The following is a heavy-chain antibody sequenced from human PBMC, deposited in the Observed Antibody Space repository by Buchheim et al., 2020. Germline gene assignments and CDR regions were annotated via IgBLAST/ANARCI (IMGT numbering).Heavy chain of an antibody. CDR2: ISYDGSNK. V-gene: IGHV3-30*04. CDR3: AREGLQFLEWLPQTATLPD. D-gene: IGHD3-3*01. Sequence: QVQLVESGGGVVQPGRSLRLSCAASGFTFSNYAMHWVRQAPGKGLEWVAVISYDGSNKYYADSVKGRFTISRDNSKNTLYLQMNSLRAEDTAVYYCAREGLQFLEWLPQTATLPDWGQGTL. CDR1: GFTFSNYA. J-gene: IGHJ4*02.